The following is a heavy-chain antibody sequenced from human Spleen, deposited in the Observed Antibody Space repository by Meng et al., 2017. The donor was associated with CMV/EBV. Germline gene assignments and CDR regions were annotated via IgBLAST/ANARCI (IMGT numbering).Heavy chain of an antibody. CDR3: AKGYFHDTSGPTD. CDR2: ISYDGSNE. Sequence: GSGFTFSSYTMHWVRQAPGKGLEWVAVISYDGSNEYYADSVKGRFTISRDNSKNTLYLQMNSLRPEDTALFYCAKGYFHDTSGPTDWGQGTLVTVSS. D-gene: IGHD3-22*01. V-gene: IGHV3-30*04. CDR1: GFTFSSYT. J-gene: IGHJ4*02.